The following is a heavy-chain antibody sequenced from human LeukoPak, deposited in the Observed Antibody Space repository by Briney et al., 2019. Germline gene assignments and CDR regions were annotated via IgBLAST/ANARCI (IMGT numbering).Heavy chain of an antibody. CDR2: IKSKTDGGTT. CDR3: TTATSPDYYDSSGLEFDAFDI. J-gene: IGHJ3*02. V-gene: IGHV3-15*01. CDR1: GFTFSNAW. Sequence: GGTLRLSCAASGFTFSNAWMSWVRQAPGKGLEWVGRIKSKTDGGTTDYAAPVKGRFTISRDDSKNTLYLQMNSLKTEDTAVYYCTTATSPDYYDSSGLEFDAFDIWGQGTMVTVSS. D-gene: IGHD3-22*01.